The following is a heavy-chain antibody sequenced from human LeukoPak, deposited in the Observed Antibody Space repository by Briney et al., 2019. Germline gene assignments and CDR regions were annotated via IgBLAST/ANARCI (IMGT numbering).Heavy chain of an antibody. CDR1: GFTFRVHY. CDR2: IKNKANSYTT. J-gene: IGHJ4*02. CDR3: ARDNKGYSSSYFGFDH. Sequence: GGSLRLSCAAPGFTFRVHYMDWVRQAPGKGLEWVWRIKNKANSYTTEYAASVKGRFTISRDDSLDLQMHSLKTEDTAVYYCARDNKGYSSSYFGFDHWGQGTLVTVSS. V-gene: IGHV3-72*01. D-gene: IGHD6-13*01.